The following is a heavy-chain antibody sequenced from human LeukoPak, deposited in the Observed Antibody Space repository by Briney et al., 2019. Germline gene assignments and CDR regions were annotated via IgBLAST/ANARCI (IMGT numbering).Heavy chain of an antibody. J-gene: IGHJ3*02. D-gene: IGHD5-24*01. V-gene: IGHV3-23*01. CDR3: AKGGKSKIFAYNLDAALDI. CDR2: ISGSGGST. Sequence: GGSLRLSCAASGFTFSSYAMSWVRQAPGKGLEWVSAISGSGGSTYYADSVKGRFTISRDNSKNTLYLQMNSLRAEDTAVYYSAKGGKSKIFAYNLDAALDIWGQGTMVTVSS. CDR1: GFTFSSYA.